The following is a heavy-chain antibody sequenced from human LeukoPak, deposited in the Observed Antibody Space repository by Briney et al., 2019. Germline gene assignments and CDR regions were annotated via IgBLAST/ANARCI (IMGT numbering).Heavy chain of an antibody. CDR3: AKDRRFIQLCP. V-gene: IGHV3-23*01. CDR1: GFTFSSYA. J-gene: IGHJ5*02. CDR2: ISVSGGST. D-gene: IGHD5-18*01. Sequence: GGSLRLSCAASGFTFSSYAMSWVRQAPGKGLEWVSAISVSGGSTYYADSVKGRFTISRDNYKNTLYLQMNSLRAEDTAVYYCAKDRRFIQLCPWGQGTLVTVSS.